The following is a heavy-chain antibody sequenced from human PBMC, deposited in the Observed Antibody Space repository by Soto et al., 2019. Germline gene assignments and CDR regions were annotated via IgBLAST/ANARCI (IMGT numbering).Heavy chain of an antibody. D-gene: IGHD4-4*01. V-gene: IGHV3-74*01. Sequence: EVQLVESGGALVQPGGSLRLSCAASGFTFSSYWMHWVRQAPGKGLVWVSRINSDGTITSHADSVKGRFTVSRDNAKNSLYLQLNSLRADDTAVYYCAIVGYVNYHFDYWGQGILVTVSS. CDR2: INSDGTIT. CDR1: GFTFSSYW. CDR3: AIVGYVNYHFDY. J-gene: IGHJ4*02.